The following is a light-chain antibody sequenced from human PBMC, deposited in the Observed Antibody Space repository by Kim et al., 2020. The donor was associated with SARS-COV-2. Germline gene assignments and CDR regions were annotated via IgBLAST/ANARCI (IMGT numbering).Light chain of an antibody. CDR1: SSNIGAGYD. J-gene: IGLJ2*01. V-gene: IGLV1-40*01. CDR3: QSYDSSLSGFVV. CDR2: RNS. Sequence: QSVLTQPPSVSGAPGQGVTISCTGSSSNIGAGYDVHWYQQLPGTAPKLLIYRNSNRPSGVPDRFSGSKSGTSASLAITGLQAEDEADYYCQSYDSSLSGFVVFGGGTQLTVL.